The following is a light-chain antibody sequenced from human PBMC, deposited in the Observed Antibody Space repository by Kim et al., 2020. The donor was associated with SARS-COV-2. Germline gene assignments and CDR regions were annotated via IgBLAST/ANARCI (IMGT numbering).Light chain of an antibody. CDR2: QDS. J-gene: IGLJ1*01. CDR3: QAWDSSTVV. CDR1: KLGDKY. V-gene: IGLV3-1*01. Sequence: SVSPGQTASITCSGDKLGDKYACWYQQKQGQSPVLVIYQDSKRPSGIPERFSGSNSGNTATLTISGTQAMDEADYYCQAWDSSTVVFGTGTKVTVL.